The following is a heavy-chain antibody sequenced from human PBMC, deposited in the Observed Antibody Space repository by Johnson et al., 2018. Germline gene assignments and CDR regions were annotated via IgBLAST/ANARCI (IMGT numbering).Heavy chain of an antibody. V-gene: IGHV3-53*01. CDR2: IYSGGST. Sequence: VQLVESGGGLIQPGGSLRLSCVVSGFTVSSNYMIWVRQAPGKGLEWVSIIYSGGSTYYADSVKGRFTISRDNSKNTLYLQMNSLRAEDTAVFYCATNNYYDDSSGYAFAIGGQGTMVTVSS. CDR1: GFTVSSNY. CDR3: ATNNYYDDSSGYAFAI. J-gene: IGHJ3*02. D-gene: IGHD3-22*01.